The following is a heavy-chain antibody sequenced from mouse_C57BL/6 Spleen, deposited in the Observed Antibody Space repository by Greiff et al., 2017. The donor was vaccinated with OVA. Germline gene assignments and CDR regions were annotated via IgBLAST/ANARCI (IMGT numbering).Heavy chain of an antibody. V-gene: IGHV1-18*01. CDR2: INPNNGGT. CDR3: ARWDYYYALAY. CDR1: GYTFTDYN. Sequence: VQLKQSGPELVKPGASVKIPCKASGYTFTDYNMDWVKQSHGKSLEWIGDINPNNGGTIYNQKFKGKATLTVDKSSSTAYMELRSLTSEDTAVYYCARWDYYYALAYWGQGTLVSVSA. D-gene: IGHD1-1*01. J-gene: IGHJ3*01.